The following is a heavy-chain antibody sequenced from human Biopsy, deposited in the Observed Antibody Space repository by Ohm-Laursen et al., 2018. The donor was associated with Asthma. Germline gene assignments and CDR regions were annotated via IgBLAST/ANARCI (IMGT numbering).Heavy chain of an antibody. Sequence: SPRLSCAASGFTFGDYWMSWVRQVPGKGLEWVANIKHDGTEKNHVDSLKGRFTISRDNAKNSLYLQMNSLRAEDTVVYYCAGTFHFWSPYHAEHYQLWGQGTLVTVPS. J-gene: IGHJ1*01. CDR2: IKHDGTEK. CDR3: AGTFHFWSPYHAEHYQL. V-gene: IGHV3-7*01. CDR1: GFTFGDYW. D-gene: IGHD3-3*02.